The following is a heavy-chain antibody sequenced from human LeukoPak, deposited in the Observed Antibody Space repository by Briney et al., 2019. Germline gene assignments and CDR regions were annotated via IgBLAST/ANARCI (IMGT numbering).Heavy chain of an antibody. J-gene: IGHJ6*03. CDR2: ISSSSRYI. CDR1: GFTFSSYN. D-gene: IGHD3-10*01. V-gene: IGHV3-21*01. Sequence: GGSLRLSCVASGFTFSSYNMNWVRQAPGKGLEWVSSISSSSRYIYYTDSVKGRFTISRDNAKNSLYLQMNSLRAEDTAVYYCAKDYGSGSIYYYYMDVWGKGTTVTISS. CDR3: AKDYGSGSIYYYYMDV.